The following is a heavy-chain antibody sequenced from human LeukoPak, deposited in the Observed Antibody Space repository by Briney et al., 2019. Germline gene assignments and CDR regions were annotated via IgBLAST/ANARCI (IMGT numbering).Heavy chain of an antibody. CDR1: GFTFSSYA. CDR3: ARVNDYGDYEVDY. D-gene: IGHD4-17*01. CDR2: ISYDGSNK. J-gene: IGHJ4*02. Sequence: GGSLRLSCAASGFTFSSYAMHWVRQAPGKGLEWVAVISYDGSNKYYADSVKGRFTISRDNSKNTLYLQMNSLRAEDTAVYYCARVNDYGDYEVDYWGQGTLVTVSS. V-gene: IGHV3-30-3*01.